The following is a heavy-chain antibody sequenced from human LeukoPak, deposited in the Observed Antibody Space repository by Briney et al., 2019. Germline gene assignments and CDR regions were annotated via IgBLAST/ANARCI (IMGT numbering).Heavy chain of an antibody. J-gene: IGHJ3*02. CDR3: ATDRVGGGAFDI. Sequence: SETLSLTCTVSGGSISSYYWSWIRQPPGKGLEWIGYIYYSRSTNYNPSLKSRVTISVDTSKNQFSLKLSSVTAADTAVYYCATDRVGGGAFDIWGQGTMVTVSS. CDR2: IYYSRST. V-gene: IGHV4-59*01. CDR1: GGSISSYY. D-gene: IGHD4-23*01.